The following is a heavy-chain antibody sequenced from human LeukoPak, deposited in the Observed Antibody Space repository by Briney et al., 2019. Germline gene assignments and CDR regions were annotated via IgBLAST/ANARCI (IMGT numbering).Heavy chain of an antibody. CDR2: IDSDGSWT. D-gene: IGHD2/OR15-2a*01. V-gene: IGHV3-74*01. CDR1: GNYW. CDR3: VSFYETD. Sequence: GGSLRLSCAASGNYWMHWVRQAPGKGLVWVSHIDSDGSWTSYADSVKGRFTISKDNAKNTVYLQMNNLRAEDTAVYYCVSFYETDWGRGTLVTVSS. J-gene: IGHJ4*02.